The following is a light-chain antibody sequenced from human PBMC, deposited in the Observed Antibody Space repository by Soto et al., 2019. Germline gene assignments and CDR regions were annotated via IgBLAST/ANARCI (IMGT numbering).Light chain of an antibody. J-gene: IGLJ2*01. Sequence: QSALTQPPSASGSPGQSVTISCTGTRSDVGGYNYVSWYQQHPGKAPKLMIYEVSKRPSGVPDRFSGSKSGNTASLTVSGLQAEDEADYYCSSYAGSLVVFGGGTQLTVL. CDR2: EVS. CDR3: SSYAGSLVV. CDR1: RSDVGGYNY. V-gene: IGLV2-8*01.